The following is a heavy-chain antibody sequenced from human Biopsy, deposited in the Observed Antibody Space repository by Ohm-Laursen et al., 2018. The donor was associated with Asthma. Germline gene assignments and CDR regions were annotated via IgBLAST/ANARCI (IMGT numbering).Heavy chain of an antibody. D-gene: IGHD2-2*01. Sequence: PSVKVSCKSLGGTFNTYVIGWARQAPGPGLEWRGGINSVFGTTTYPQKFQDRVTITADDSTSTVSMELSSLRSEDTAVYYCARKAGSCISRTCYSLDFWGQGTLVTVSS. CDR3: ARKAGSCISRTCYSLDF. V-gene: IGHV1-69*13. J-gene: IGHJ4*02. CDR1: GGTFNTYV. CDR2: INSVFGTT.